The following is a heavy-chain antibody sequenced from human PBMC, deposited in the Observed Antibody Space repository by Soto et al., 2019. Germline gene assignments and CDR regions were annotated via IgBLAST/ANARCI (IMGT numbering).Heavy chain of an antibody. CDR3: ARGTITFGGVRMFDP. CDR1: GFTFSDYY. J-gene: IGHJ5*02. D-gene: IGHD3-16*01. CDR2: ISSSSSYT. V-gene: IGHV3-11*06. Sequence: LRLSCAASGFTFSDYYMSWIRQAPGKGLEWVSYISSSSSYTNYADSVKGRFTISRDNAKNSLYLQMNSLRAEDTAVYYCARGTITFGGVRMFDPWGQGTLVTVSS.